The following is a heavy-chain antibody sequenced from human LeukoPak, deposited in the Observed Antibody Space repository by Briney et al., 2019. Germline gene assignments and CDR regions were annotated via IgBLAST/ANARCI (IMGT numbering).Heavy chain of an antibody. V-gene: IGHV4-34*01. CDR2: INHSGST. D-gene: IGHD3-10*01. Sequence: SETLSLTCAVYGGSFSGYYWSWIRQPPGKGLEWIGEINHSGSTNYNPSLKSRVTISVDTSKNQFSLKLSSVTAADTAVYYCARRALYGSGRYYYYYYYMDVWGKGTTVTVSS. CDR3: ARRALYGSGRYYYYYYYMDV. J-gene: IGHJ6*03. CDR1: GGSFSGYY.